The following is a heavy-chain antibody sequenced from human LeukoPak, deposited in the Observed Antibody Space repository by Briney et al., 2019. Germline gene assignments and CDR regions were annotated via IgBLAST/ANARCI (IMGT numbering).Heavy chain of an antibody. CDR3: ARGIVTQDVAAFDI. Sequence: SETLSLTCTVSGGSISSYYWSWIRQTPGKALEWIGYIYYSGSTNYNPSLKSRVTISVDTSKNQFSLKLSSVTAADTAVYYCARGIVTQDVAAFDIWGQGTMVTVSS. V-gene: IGHV4-59*01. D-gene: IGHD3-22*01. J-gene: IGHJ3*02. CDR2: IYYSGST. CDR1: GGSISSYY.